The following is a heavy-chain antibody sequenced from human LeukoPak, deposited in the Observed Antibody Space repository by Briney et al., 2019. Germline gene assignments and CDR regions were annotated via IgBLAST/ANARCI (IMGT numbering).Heavy chain of an antibody. Sequence: ASVKVSCKASGYTFTGYYMHWVRQAPGQGLEWMGWINPNSGGTNYAQKFQGWVTLTRDTSIGTAYMELSRLRSDDTAVYYCARGVGGIAVAGVNYYYGMDVWGQGTTVTVSS. CDR2: INPNSGGT. CDR1: GYTFTGYY. V-gene: IGHV1-2*04. J-gene: IGHJ6*02. CDR3: ARGVGGIAVAGVNYYYGMDV. D-gene: IGHD6-19*01.